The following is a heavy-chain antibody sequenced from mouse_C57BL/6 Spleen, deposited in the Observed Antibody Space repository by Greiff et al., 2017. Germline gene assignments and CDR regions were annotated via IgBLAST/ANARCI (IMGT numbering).Heavy chain of an antibody. CDR1: GFTFSSYA. CDR2: ISDGGSYT. CDR3: AREDYINSFDY. Sequence: EVKLVESGGGLVKPGGSLKLSCAASGFTFSSYAMSWVRQTPEKRLEWVATISDGGSYTYYPDNVKGRFTISRDNAKNNLYLQMSHLKSEDTAMYYCAREDYINSFDYWGQGTTLTVSS. V-gene: IGHV5-4*01. J-gene: IGHJ2*01. D-gene: IGHD2-5*01.